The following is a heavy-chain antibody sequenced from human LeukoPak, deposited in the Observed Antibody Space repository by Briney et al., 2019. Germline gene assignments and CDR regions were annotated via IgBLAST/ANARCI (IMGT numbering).Heavy chain of an antibody. CDR1: GFTFSSYG. CDR2: ISYDGSNK. J-gene: IGHJ3*02. Sequence: PGRSLRLSCAASGFTFSSYGMHWVRQAPGKGLEWVAVISYDGSNKYYADSVKGRFTISRDNSKNTLYLQMNSLRAEDTAVYYCAKDRGDYYDSSGYYSGGFDIWGQETMVTASS. V-gene: IGHV3-30*18. D-gene: IGHD3-22*01. CDR3: AKDRGDYYDSSGYYSGGFDI.